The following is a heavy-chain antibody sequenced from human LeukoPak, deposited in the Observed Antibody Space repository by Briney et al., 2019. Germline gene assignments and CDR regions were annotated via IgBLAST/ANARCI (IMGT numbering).Heavy chain of an antibody. CDR1: GYTFTSYY. J-gene: IGHJ5*02. D-gene: IGHD3-3*01. Sequence: ASVKVSCKASGYTFTSYYMHWVRQAPGQGLEWMGIINPSGGSTSYAQKFQGRVTMTRDTSTSTVCMELSSLRSEDTAVYYCARAFSLNWFDPWGQGTLVTVSS. V-gene: IGHV1-46*03. CDR2: INPSGGST. CDR3: ARAFSLNWFDP.